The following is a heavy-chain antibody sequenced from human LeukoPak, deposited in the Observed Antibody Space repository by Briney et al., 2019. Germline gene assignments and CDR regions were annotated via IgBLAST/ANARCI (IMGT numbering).Heavy chain of an antibody. D-gene: IGHD1-1*01. CDR3: ARDYGWNDKAADWFDP. CDR2: INPNSGGT. J-gene: IGHJ5*02. V-gene: IGHV1-2*06. CDR1: GYTFTGYY. Sequence: GASVKVSCXASGYTFTGYYMHWVRQARGQGLEWMARINPNSGGTNYAQKFQGRVTMTRDTSISTAYMELSRLRSDDTAVYYCARDYGWNDKAADWFDPWGQGTLVTVSS.